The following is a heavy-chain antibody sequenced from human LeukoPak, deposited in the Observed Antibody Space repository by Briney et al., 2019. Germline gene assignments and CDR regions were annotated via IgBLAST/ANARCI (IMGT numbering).Heavy chain of an antibody. J-gene: IGHJ4*02. CDR1: GGSISSYY. CDR2: IYYSGST. V-gene: IGHV4-59*12. CDR3: ARGGSSGWHPVVYDY. Sequence: SETLSLTCTVSGGSISSYYWSWIRQPPGKGLEWIGYIYYSGSTNYNPSLKSRVTISVDTSKNQFSLKLSSVTAADTAVYYCARGGSSGWHPVVYDYWGQGILLTVSS. D-gene: IGHD6-19*01.